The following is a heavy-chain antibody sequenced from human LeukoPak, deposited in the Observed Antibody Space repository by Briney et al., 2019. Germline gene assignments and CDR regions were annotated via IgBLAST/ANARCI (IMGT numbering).Heavy chain of an antibody. CDR3: ARDSTYSGSYVDY. D-gene: IGHD1-26*01. V-gene: IGHV3-30-3*01. Sequence: PGRSLRLSCAASGFTFSSYAMHWVRQAPGKGLEWVAVISYDGSNKYYADSVKGRFTISRDNSKNTLYLQMNSLRAEDTAVYYCARDSTYSGSYVDYWGQGTLVTVSS. CDR1: GFTFSSYA. J-gene: IGHJ4*02. CDR2: ISYDGSNK.